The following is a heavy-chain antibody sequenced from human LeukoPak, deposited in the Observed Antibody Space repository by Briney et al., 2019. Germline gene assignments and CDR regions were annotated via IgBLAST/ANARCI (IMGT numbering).Heavy chain of an antibody. Sequence: GGSLRLSCAASGFTVSSNYMSWVRQAPGKGLEWVSVIYSGGSTYYADSVKGRFTISRDNSKNTLYLQMNSLRAEDTAVYYCARDGSSDYYYGMDVWGQGTTVTVSS. V-gene: IGHV3-66*01. J-gene: IGHJ6*02. CDR3: ARDGSSDYYYGMDV. CDR1: GFTVSSNY. CDR2: IYSGGST.